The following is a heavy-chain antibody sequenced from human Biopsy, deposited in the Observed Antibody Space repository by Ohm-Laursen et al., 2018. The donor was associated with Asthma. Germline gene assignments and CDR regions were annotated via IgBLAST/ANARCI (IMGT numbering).Heavy chain of an antibody. Sequence: GSLRLSCTAPGFTFGDYWMSWVRQVPGKGLEWVANIKHDGTEKNHVDSLKGRFTISRDNAKNSLYLQMNSLRAEDTAVYYCARTFHFWSPYHAEHYQRWGQGTLVTVPS. CDR1: GFTFGDYW. J-gene: IGHJ1*01. D-gene: IGHD3-3*02. CDR2: IKHDGTEK. V-gene: IGHV3-7*01. CDR3: ARTFHFWSPYHAEHYQR.